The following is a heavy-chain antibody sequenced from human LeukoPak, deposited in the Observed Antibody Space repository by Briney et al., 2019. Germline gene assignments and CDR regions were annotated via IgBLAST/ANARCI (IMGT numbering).Heavy chain of an antibody. CDR1: GITFSIYT. Sequence: GGSLRLSCAASGITFSIYTMSWVRQAPGKGLEWVSAIVGSGRNTYYADSVKGRFTISRDNSKNTVYLQMNSLRAEDTAVYYCARDFEGVHRTTNSYTYYYYMDVWGKGTTVIVSS. D-gene: IGHD2/OR15-2a*01. J-gene: IGHJ6*03. CDR2: IVGSGRNT. V-gene: IGHV3-23*01. CDR3: ARDFEGVHRTTNSYTYYYYMDV.